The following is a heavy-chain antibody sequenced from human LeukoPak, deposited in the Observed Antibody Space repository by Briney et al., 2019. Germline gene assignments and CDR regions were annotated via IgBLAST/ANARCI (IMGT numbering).Heavy chain of an antibody. CDR3: ARPNTPGDSDAFDI. CDR2: IYYSGST. CDR1: GGSISSNTYY. D-gene: IGHD7-27*01. V-gene: IGHV4-39*07. J-gene: IGHJ3*02. Sequence: SETLSLTCTVSGGSISSNTYYWGWIRQPPGKGLEWIGSIYYSGSTYYNPSLKSRVTISVDTSKNQFSLKLSSVTAADTAVYYCARPNTPGDSDAFDIWGQGTMVTVSS.